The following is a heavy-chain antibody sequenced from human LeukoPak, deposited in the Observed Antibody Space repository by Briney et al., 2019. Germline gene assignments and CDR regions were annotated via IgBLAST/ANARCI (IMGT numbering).Heavy chain of an antibody. V-gene: IGHV1-69*13. CDR2: SIPIFGTA. Sequence: SVKVSCKASGGTFSSYAISWVRQAPGQGLEWMGGSIPIFGTANYAQKFQGRVTITADESTSIAYMELSSLRSEDTAVYYCARGTQQWLEGDNWFDPWGQGTLVTVSS. D-gene: IGHD6-19*01. J-gene: IGHJ5*02. CDR3: ARGTQQWLEGDNWFDP. CDR1: GGTFSSYA.